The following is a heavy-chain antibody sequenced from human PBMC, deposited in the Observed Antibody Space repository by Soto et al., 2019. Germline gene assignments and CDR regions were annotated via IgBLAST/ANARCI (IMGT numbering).Heavy chain of an antibody. J-gene: IGHJ6*02. V-gene: IGHV1-69*06. D-gene: IGHD1-20*01. CDR2: IIPIFGTA. Sequence: SVKVSCKASGGTFSSYAISWVRQAPGQGLEWMGGIIPIFGTANYAQKFQGRVTITADKSTSTAYMELSSLRSEYTAVYYCACAYNWNDVRFYYGTDVWGQGTTVTVSS. CDR1: GGTFSSYA. CDR3: ACAYNWNDVRFYYGTDV.